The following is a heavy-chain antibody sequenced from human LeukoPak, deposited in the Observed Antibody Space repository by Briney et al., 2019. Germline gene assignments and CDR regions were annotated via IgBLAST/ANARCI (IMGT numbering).Heavy chain of an antibody. J-gene: IGHJ4*02. D-gene: IGHD3-22*01. CDR1: GFTFSSYA. CDR3: ARGRAVARGGLGYYDSSGYPHFDY. V-gene: IGHV3-30-3*01. Sequence: GGSLRLSCAASGFTFSSYAMHWVRQAPGKGLEWVAVISYDGSNKYYADSVKGRFTISRDNSKNTLYLQMNSLRAEDTAVYYCARGRAVARGGLGYYDSSGYPHFDYWGQGTLVTVSS. CDR2: ISYDGSNK.